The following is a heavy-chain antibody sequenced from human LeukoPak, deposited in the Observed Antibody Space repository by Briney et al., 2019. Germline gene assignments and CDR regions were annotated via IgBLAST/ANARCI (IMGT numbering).Heavy chain of an antibody. CDR3: AKDLRGGDFDD. J-gene: IGHJ4*02. D-gene: IGHD3-10*01. Sequence: GGSLRLSCAASGFTFSSYWVSWVRQAPGKGLEWVSAISGSGGSTYYADSVKGRFTISRDNSKNTLYLQMNSLRAEDTAVYYCAKDLRGGDFDDWGQGTLVTVSS. CDR2: ISGSGGST. V-gene: IGHV3-23*01. CDR1: GFTFSSYW.